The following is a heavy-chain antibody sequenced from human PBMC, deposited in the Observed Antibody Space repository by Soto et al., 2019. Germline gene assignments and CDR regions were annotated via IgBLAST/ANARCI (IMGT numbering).Heavy chain of an antibody. Sequence: PGGSLRLSCAASGFSFSTHAMNWVRQAPGKGLEWVSVVNGSAGSTYYADSVKGRFTISRDNAKNSLYLQMNSLRAEDTALYYCARDPSDDSSGPFDYWGQGTLVTVSS. CDR2: VNGSAGST. J-gene: IGHJ4*02. V-gene: IGHV3-23*01. CDR1: GFSFSTHA. D-gene: IGHD3-22*01. CDR3: ARDPSDDSSGPFDY.